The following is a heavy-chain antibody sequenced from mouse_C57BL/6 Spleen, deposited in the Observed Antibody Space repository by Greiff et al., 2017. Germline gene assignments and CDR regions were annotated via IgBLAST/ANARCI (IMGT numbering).Heavy chain of an antibody. V-gene: IGHV1-80*01. CDR1: GYAFSSYW. CDR3: AREGTTVVAEDFDY. J-gene: IGHJ2*01. Sequence: VQVVESGAELVKPGASVKISCKASGYAFSSYWMNWVKQRPGKGLEWIGQIYPGDGDTNYNGKFKGKATLTADKSSSTAYMQLSSLTSEDSAVYFCAREGTTVVAEDFDYWGQGTTLTVSS. CDR2: IYPGDGDT. D-gene: IGHD1-1*01.